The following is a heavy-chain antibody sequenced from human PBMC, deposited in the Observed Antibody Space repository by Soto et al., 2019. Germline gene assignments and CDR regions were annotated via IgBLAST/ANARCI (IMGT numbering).Heavy chain of an antibody. D-gene: IGHD6-19*01. Sequence: GASVKVSCKASGGTFSSYAISWVRQAPGQGREWMGGIIPIFGTANYAQKFQGRVTITADESTSTAYMELSSLRSEDTAVYYCARSGIAVAGIGYFDYWGQGTLVTVSS. CDR3: ARSGIAVAGIGYFDY. CDR2: IIPIFGTA. CDR1: GGTFSSYA. V-gene: IGHV1-69*13. J-gene: IGHJ4*02.